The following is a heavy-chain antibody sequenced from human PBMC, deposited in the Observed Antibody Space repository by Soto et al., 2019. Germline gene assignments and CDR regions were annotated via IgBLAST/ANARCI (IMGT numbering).Heavy chain of an antibody. CDR2: ITSTSSYI. Sequence: GGSLRLSCAASGFTFSSYNMNWVRQAPGKGLEWVSFITSTSSYIYYADSLKGRFTISRDNAKNSLYLQMNSLRAEDSAVYYCARAGSGYASGYWGQGTLVTVSS. V-gene: IGHV3-21*01. J-gene: IGHJ4*02. D-gene: IGHD5-12*01. CDR3: ARAGSGYASGY. CDR1: GFTFSSYN.